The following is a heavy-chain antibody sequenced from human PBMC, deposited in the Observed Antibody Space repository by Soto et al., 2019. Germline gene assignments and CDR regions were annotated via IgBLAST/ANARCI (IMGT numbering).Heavy chain of an antibody. V-gene: IGHV3-15*06. CDR2: IKSKAAGGTT. CDR3: TRDNCFRSTWYLNY. J-gene: IGHJ4*02. Sequence: GSLRLSCLAAGFIITSTWMIWGLQAPGEGLEGGGRIKSKAAGGTTTYAASVQGRFTMSRDDAKNTVYLQINSLKTEDTAFYFCTRDNCFRSTWYLNYWGQGT. D-gene: IGHD2-2*01. CDR1: GFIITSTW.